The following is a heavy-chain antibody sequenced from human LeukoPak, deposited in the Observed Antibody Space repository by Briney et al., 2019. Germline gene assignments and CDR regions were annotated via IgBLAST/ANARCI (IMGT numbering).Heavy chain of an antibody. CDR2: ITYSGST. CDR1: GGSMSSDDYD. Sequence: SETLSLTCTVSGGSMSSDDYDCRCIRPPPRKSLEWIVHITYSGSTDYSPSLRSRVTMSVDTSNNQFSLKVNSVTAAVTAMYFCARGGVGGYDYFGAWGQGALVAVSS. J-gene: IGHJ4*02. CDR3: ARGGVGGYDYFGA. V-gene: IGHV4-30-4*01. D-gene: IGHD5-12*01.